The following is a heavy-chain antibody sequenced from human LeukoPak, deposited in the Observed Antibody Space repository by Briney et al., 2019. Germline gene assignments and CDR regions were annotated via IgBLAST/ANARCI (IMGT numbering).Heavy chain of an antibody. CDR3: ARDMAAAGWGYYYYYYYMDV. Sequence: ASVTVSCKASGYTFTSYGISWVRQAPGQGLEWMGWISAYNGNTNYAQKLQGRVTMTTGTSTSTAYMELRSLRSDDTAVYYCARDMAAAGWGYYYYYYYMDVWGKGTTVTVSS. D-gene: IGHD6-13*01. CDR2: ISAYNGNT. V-gene: IGHV1-18*01. CDR1: GYTFTSYG. J-gene: IGHJ6*03.